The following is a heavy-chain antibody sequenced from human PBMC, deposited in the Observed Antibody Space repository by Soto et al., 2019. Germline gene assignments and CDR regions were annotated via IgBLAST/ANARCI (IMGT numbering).Heavy chain of an antibody. CDR3: ARCDCSVGSCYSCWHFDL. D-gene: IGHD2-15*01. Sequence: QVQLVQSGSEVKKPGASVKVSCKASGYTFTNYGMSWVRQAPGQGLEWMGWISAYHGNTNHAQNFQGRVTMTTDTSTNTAYMELRSLRADDTAVYYCARCDCSVGSCYSCWHFDLWGRGALVTVSS. CDR2: ISAYHGNT. CDR1: GYTFTNYG. J-gene: IGHJ2*01. V-gene: IGHV1-18*01.